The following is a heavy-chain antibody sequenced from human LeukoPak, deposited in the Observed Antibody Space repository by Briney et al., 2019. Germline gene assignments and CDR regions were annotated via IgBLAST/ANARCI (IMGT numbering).Heavy chain of an antibody. V-gene: IGHV1-69*04. CDR2: IIPILGIA. CDR1: GYTFTSYD. D-gene: IGHD2-21*02. CDR3: ARAAYCGGDCYDNWFDP. J-gene: IGHJ5*02. Sequence: GASVKVSCKASGYTFTSYDINWVRQAPGQGLEWMGRIIPILGIANYAQKFQGRVTITADKSTSTAYMELSSLRSEDTAVYYCARAAYCGGDCYDNWFDPWGQGTLVTVSS.